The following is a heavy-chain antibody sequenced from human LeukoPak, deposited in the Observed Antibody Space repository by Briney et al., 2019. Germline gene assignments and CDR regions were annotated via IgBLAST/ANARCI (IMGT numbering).Heavy chain of an antibody. Sequence: SGGSLRLSCAASGFTFSSYSMNWVRQAPGKGLEWVSSTSSSSSYIYYADSVKGRFTISRDNAKNSLYLQMNSLRAEDTAVYYCARDGGLQWLPTEGFDYWGQGTLVTVSS. CDR2: TSSSSSYI. D-gene: IGHD6-19*01. CDR3: ARDGGLQWLPTEGFDY. J-gene: IGHJ4*02. CDR1: GFTFSSYS. V-gene: IGHV3-21*01.